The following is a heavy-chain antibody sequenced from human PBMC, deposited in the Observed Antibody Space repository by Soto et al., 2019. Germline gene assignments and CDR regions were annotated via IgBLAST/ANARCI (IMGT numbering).Heavy chain of an antibody. D-gene: IGHD6-19*01. CDR1: VNTDPNYA. CDR3: ARSMGNFIAVAPGAY. V-gene: IGHV1-3*01. Sequence: GASVKVSCKDSVNTDPNYAIQWVRQAHRQRLEWMGWINGGNGNTKYSQKFQGRVTITRDTSASTAYMELSSLRSEDTAVYYCARSMGNFIAVAPGAYWGQGPLVTVSS. J-gene: IGHJ4*02. CDR2: INGGNGNT.